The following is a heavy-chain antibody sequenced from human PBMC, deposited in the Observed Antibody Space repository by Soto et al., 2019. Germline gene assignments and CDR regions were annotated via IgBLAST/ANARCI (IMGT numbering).Heavy chain of an antibody. CDR3: ARVYYGILTGYPHRPMDV. CDR2: IWYDGSNK. J-gene: IGHJ6*02. V-gene: IGHV3-33*01. Sequence: QVQLVESGGGVVQPGRSLRLSCAASGFTFSSYGMHWVRQAPGKGLEWVAVIWYDGSNKYYADSVKGRFTISRDNSKNTLYLQMNSLRAEDTAVYYCARVYYGILTGYPHRPMDVWGQGTTVTVSS. D-gene: IGHD3-9*01. CDR1: GFTFSSYG.